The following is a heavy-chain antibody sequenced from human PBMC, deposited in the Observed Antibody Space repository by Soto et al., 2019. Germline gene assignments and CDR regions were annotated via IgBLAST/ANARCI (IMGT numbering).Heavy chain of an antibody. J-gene: IGHJ4*02. Sequence: ASVKVSCKVSGYTLTELSMHWVRQAPGKGLEWMGGFDPEDGETIYAQKFQGRVTMTEDTSTDTAYMELSSLRSEDTAVYYCATDPRPGGGSPYFDYWGQGTLVTVSS. CDR2: FDPEDGET. CDR1: GYTLTELS. CDR3: ATDPRPGGGSPYFDY. D-gene: IGHD2-15*01. V-gene: IGHV1-24*01.